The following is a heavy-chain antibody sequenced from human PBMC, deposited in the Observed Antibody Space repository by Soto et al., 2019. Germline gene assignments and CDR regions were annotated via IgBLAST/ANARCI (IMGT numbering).Heavy chain of an antibody. V-gene: IGHV3-7*01. CDR1: GFTFSSYW. J-gene: IGHJ4*02. Sequence: GGSLRLSCAASGFTFSSYWMSWVRQAPGKGLEWVANIKQDGSEKYYVDYVKGRFTISRDNAKNLLYLQMNSLRAEDTAVYFFARDSYDILTGYPEYYFDYWGQGTLVTVSS. CDR2: IKQDGSEK. D-gene: IGHD3-9*01. CDR3: ARDSYDILTGYPEYYFDY.